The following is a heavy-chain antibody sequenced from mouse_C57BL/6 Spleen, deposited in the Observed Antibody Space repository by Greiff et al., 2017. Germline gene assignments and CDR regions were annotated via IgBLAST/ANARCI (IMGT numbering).Heavy chain of an antibody. Sequence: EVQRVESGTVLARPGASVKMSCKTSGYTFTSYWMHWVKQRPGQGLEWIGAIYPGNSDTSYNQKFKGKAKLTAVTSASTAYMELSSLTNEDSAVYYCTREITTVASYFDYWGQGTTLTVSS. V-gene: IGHV1-5*01. CDR1: GYTFTSYW. CDR2: IYPGNSDT. CDR3: TREITTVASYFDY. D-gene: IGHD1-1*01. J-gene: IGHJ2*01.